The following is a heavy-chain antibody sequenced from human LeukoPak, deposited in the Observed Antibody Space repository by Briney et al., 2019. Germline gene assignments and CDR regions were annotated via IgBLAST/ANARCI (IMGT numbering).Heavy chain of an antibody. Sequence: SETLSLTCTVSGVSISSSSYYWGWIRQPPGKGLEWIGSIYYSGSTYYNPSLTSRVTISVDTSKNQFSLKLSSVTAADTAVYYCARQLGYCSSTSCYADKVDYWGQGTLVTVSS. CDR1: GVSISSSSYY. CDR2: IYYSGST. J-gene: IGHJ4*02. CDR3: ARQLGYCSSTSCYADKVDY. V-gene: IGHV4-39*01. D-gene: IGHD2-2*01.